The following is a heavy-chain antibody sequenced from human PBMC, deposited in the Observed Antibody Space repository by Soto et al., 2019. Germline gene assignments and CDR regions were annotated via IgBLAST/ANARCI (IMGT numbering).Heavy chain of an antibody. Sequence: GGSLRLSCAASGFTFDDYAMHWVRQAPGKGLEWVSGISWNSGSIGYADSVKGRFTISRDNAKNSLYLQMNSLRAEDTALYYCRFLTGSLDYFDYWGQGTLVTVSS. CDR3: RFLTGSLDYFDY. CDR2: ISWNSGSI. D-gene: IGHD3-9*01. CDR1: GFTFDDYA. V-gene: IGHV3-9*01. J-gene: IGHJ4*02.